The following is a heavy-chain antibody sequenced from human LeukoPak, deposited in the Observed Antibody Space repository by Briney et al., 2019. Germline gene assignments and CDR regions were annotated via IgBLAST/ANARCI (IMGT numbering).Heavy chain of an antibody. J-gene: IGHJ4*02. CDR3: ARAPLTVPGAGPFDY. V-gene: IGHV1-2*02. CDR2: INLNSGGT. D-gene: IGHD6-19*01. Sequence: ASVKVSCKTSGYTFTDYYMHWVRQDPGQGLEWMGWINLNSGGTNYAQKFQGRVTMTRDTSISAAYLELSSLRSDDTAVYYCARAPLTVPGAGPFDYWGQGALATVSS. CDR1: GYTFTDYY.